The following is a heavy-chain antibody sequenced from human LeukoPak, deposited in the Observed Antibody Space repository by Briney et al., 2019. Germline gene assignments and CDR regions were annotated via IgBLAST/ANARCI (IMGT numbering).Heavy chain of an antibody. CDR3: ARGEAYYDILTRSYYYYMDV. V-gene: IGHV3-30*02. J-gene: IGHJ6*03. CDR1: GFTFSSYG. Sequence: GGSLRLSRAASGFTFSSYGMHWVRQAPGKGLEWVAFIRYDGSNKYYADSVKGRFTISRVNSKNTLYLQMNSLRAEDTAVYYCARGEAYYDILTRSYYYYMDVWGKGTTVTISS. D-gene: IGHD3-9*01. CDR2: IRYDGSNK.